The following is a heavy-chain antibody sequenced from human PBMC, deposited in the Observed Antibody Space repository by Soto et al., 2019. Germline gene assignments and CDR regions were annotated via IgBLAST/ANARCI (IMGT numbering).Heavy chain of an antibody. Sequence: QVQLVESGGGVVQPGGSLRLSCAASGFTFSTYSMHWVRQAPGKGLEWVAVIGTDGTTVIYGESVKGRFSISRDSPKNTLYLQMNGLRPEDTADYYCAKERRHSEWYFDFWGQGTLVTVSS. V-gene: IGHV3-30*18. CDR2: IGTDGTTV. J-gene: IGHJ4*02. CDR1: GFTFSTYS. CDR3: AKERRHSEWYFDF. D-gene: IGHD3-3*01.